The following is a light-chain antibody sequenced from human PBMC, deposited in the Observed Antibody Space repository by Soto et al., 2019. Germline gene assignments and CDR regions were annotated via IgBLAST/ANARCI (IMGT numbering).Light chain of an antibody. Sequence: ELVMPQSPATMSVSPGERATLSCRASQSVNSNLAWYRQKPGQAPRLLISDASTRATGVPARFSGSGSGTEFTLTISSLQSEDSGIYYCQQYNFWPPLTCGGGTKVEIK. CDR3: QQYNFWPPLT. CDR2: DAS. V-gene: IGKV3-15*01. CDR1: QSVNSN. J-gene: IGKJ4*01.